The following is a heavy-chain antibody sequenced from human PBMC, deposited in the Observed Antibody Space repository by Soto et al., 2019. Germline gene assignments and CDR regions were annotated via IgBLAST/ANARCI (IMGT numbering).Heavy chain of an antibody. V-gene: IGHV4-30-4*01. CDR2: IDHSGSA. J-gene: IGHJ4*02. CDR1: AGSIRRGDYY. CDR3: AGELGTYYFDH. D-gene: IGHD7-27*01. Sequence: QVQLQESGPGLVKPSQTLSLTCTVSAGSIRRGDYYWTWIRQPPGKGLEWIGYIDHSGSAYYNSFLKRRATISIDTSNSQSSLTMTPVTAADTAVYYCAGELGTYYFDHWGQGNLVTVSS.